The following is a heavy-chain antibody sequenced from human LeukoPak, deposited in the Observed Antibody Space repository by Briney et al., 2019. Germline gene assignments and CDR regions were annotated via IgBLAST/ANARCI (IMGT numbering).Heavy chain of an antibody. J-gene: IGHJ4*02. CDR1: GYSISSGYY. CDR2: IYHRGST. CDR3: ARGLRQLVRSWHY. D-gene: IGHD6-6*01. V-gene: IGHV4-38-2*02. Sequence: SSETLSLTCTVSGYSISSGYYWGWIRQPPGKGLEWIGFIYHRGSTNYNPSLKSRVTISVDTSKNQFSLKLSSVTAADTAVYYCARGLRQLVRSWHYWGQGTLVTVSS.